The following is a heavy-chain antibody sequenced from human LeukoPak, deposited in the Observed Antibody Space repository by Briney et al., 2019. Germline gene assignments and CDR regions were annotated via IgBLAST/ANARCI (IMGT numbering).Heavy chain of an antibody. CDR2: IYPGDSDT. Sequence: GESLKISCKGSGYGFTSYWIGWVRQMPGKGLEWMGIIYPGDSDTRYSPPFQGQVTISADKSISTAYLQWSSLKASDTAMYYCARDASSSSWYSEPYNWFDPWGQGTLVTVSS. CDR1: GYGFTSYW. CDR3: ARDASSSSWYSEPYNWFDP. V-gene: IGHV5-51*01. J-gene: IGHJ5*02. D-gene: IGHD6-13*01.